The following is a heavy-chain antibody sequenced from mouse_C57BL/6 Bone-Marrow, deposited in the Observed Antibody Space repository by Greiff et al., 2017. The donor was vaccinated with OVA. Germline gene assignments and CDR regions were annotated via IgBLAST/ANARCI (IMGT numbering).Heavy chain of an antibody. D-gene: IGHD2-5*01. CDR3: AKYYYSNYNYYAMDY. Sequence: EVQLQPSGAELVKPGASVKLSCTASGFNIKDYYMHWVKQRTEQGLEWIGRIDPEDGETKYAPKFQGKATITADTSSNTAYLQLSSLTSEDTAVYYCAKYYYSNYNYYAMDYWGQGTSVTVSS. V-gene: IGHV14-2*01. J-gene: IGHJ4*01. CDR1: GFNIKDYY. CDR2: IDPEDGET.